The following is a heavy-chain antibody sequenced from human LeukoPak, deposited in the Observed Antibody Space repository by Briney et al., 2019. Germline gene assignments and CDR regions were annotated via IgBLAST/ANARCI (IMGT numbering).Heavy chain of an antibody. J-gene: IGHJ4*02. V-gene: IGHV4-39*01. CDR2: IYYSGST. Sequence: SETLSLTCTVSGVSISSSSYYWGWIRQPPGKGLEWIGSIYYSGSTYYNPSLKSRVTISVDTSKNQFSLKLSSVTAADTAVYYCARQEYSSGWLRDYWGQGTLVTVSS. CDR1: GVSISSSSYY. D-gene: IGHD6-19*01. CDR3: ARQEYSSGWLRDY.